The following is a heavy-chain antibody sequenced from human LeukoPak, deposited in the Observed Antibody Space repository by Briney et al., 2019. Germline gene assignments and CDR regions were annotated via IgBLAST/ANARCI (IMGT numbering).Heavy chain of an antibody. CDR2: ISGDRGST. Sequence: GGSLRLSCAASGFTFDDYAMHWVRQAPGKGLEWVSLISGDRGSTYYADSVKGRFTISRDNSKNSLYLQRNSLRTEDTALYYCAKGGGRGYYFDYWGQGTLVTVSS. J-gene: IGHJ4*02. V-gene: IGHV3-43*02. CDR1: GFTFDDYA. D-gene: IGHD3-16*01. CDR3: AKGGGRGYYFDY.